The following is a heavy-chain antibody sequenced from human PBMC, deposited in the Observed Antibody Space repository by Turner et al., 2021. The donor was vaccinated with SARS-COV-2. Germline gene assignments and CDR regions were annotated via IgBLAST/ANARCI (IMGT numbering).Heavy chain of an antibody. J-gene: IGHJ1*01. CDR3: ARTFHSDSSGYHYVPYLQH. Sequence: QVQLVQSGADVKKPGASVKVSCTASGYTFTGHYIHWVRQAPAQGVEWMGWINPKSGGTNYAQKFQGRVTMTRDTYISTAYMELNRLRSDDTAVYYCARTFHSDSSGYHYVPYLQHWGQGTLLTVSS. CDR1: GYTFTGHY. V-gene: IGHV1-2*02. D-gene: IGHD3-22*01. CDR2: INPKSGGT.